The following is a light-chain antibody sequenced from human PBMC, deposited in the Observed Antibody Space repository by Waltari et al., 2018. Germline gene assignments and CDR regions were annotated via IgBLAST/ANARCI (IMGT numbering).Light chain of an antibody. J-gene: IGKJ2*01. V-gene: IGKV3-15*01. Sequence: IVMTQSPATLSVSPGERATLSCRASPRVSSSLAWYQQKPGQAPRLIIYHASTRATGVPTRFSGSGSGTEFTLTISSLQSEDFAVYYCQRYNNGGKTFGPGTKLEIK. CDR3: QRYNNGGKT. CDR1: PRVSSS. CDR2: HAS.